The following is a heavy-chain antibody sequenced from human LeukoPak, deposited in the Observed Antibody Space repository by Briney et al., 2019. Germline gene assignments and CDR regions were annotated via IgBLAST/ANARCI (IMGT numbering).Heavy chain of an antibody. CDR1: GGSISTYY. J-gene: IGHJ2*01. V-gene: IGHV4-59*01. Sequence: SETLSLTCTVSGGSISTYYWSWIRQPPGKGLEWIGYIYYSGSTNYSPSLKSRVTISVDTSKDQFSLKLSPVTAADTAVYYCAGEAYWSDSSGYRHLYFDLWGRGTLVTVSS. CDR3: AGEAYWSDSSGYRHLYFDL. D-gene: IGHD3-22*01. CDR2: IYYSGST.